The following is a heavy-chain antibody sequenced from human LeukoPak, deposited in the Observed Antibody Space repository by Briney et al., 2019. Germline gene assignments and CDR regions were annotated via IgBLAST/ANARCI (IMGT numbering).Heavy chain of an antibody. Sequence: GGSLRLSCAASGFTFSSYWMSWVRQAPGKGLEWVANIKQDGSEKYYVDSVKGRFTISRDNAKNSLYLQMDNLRTEDTAMYYCARDPDYYDSRVVDFWGQGPRVTVSS. CDR2: IKQDGSEK. V-gene: IGHV3-7*01. D-gene: IGHD3-22*01. CDR3: ARDPDYYDSRVVDF. CDR1: GFTFSSYW. J-gene: IGHJ4*02.